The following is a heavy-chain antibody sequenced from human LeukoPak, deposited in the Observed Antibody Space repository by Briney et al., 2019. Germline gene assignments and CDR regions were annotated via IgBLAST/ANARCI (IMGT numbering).Heavy chain of an antibody. CDR1: GYSFTSYW. V-gene: IGHV5-51*01. CDR2: IYPGDSDT. J-gene: IGHJ6*02. CDR3: ATDYGGKSRNVRGALNYYYYGMDV. Sequence: GESLKISCKGSGYSFTSYWIGWVRQMPGKGLEWMGIIYPGDSDTRYSPSFQGQVTISADKSISTAYLQWSSLKASDTAMYYCATDYGGKSRNVRGALNYYYYGMDVWGQGTTVTVSS. D-gene: IGHD4-23*01.